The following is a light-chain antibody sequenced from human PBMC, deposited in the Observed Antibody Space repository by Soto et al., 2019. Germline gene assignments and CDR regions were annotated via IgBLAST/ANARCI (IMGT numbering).Light chain of an antibody. CDR1: QSISSSY. CDR2: RTS. CDR3: QQYNNWPRAT. V-gene: IGKV3-15*01. Sequence: EIVLTQSPGTLSLSPEERATLSCRASQSISSSYLAWYQQKPGQAPRLLMFRTSSRATGFPARFSGSGSGTEFNLTISSLQSEDFGVYYCQQYNNWPRATFGGGTKVDIK. J-gene: IGKJ4*01.